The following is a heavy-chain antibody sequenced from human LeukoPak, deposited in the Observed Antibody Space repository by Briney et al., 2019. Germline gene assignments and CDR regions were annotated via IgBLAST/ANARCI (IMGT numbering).Heavy chain of an antibody. CDR1: GGSISSYY. J-gene: IGHJ4*02. CDR3: ARQVKEYFDWLPRGYFDS. V-gene: IGHV4-4*07. CDR2: IYTSGST. D-gene: IGHD3-9*01. Sequence: PSETLSLTCTASGGSISSYYWSWIRQPAGKGLEWIGRIYTSGSTNYNPSLKSRVTMSVDTSKNQFSLKLTSVIAADTATYLCARQVKEYFDWLPRGYFDSWGQGVLVSVSS.